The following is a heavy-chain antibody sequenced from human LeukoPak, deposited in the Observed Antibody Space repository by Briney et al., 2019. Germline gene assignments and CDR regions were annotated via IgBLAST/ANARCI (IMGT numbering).Heavy chain of an antibody. Sequence: DPSETLSLTCTVSSASISNYYWSWIRQPPGKGLEWIGYIYYSGSTNYNPSLKSRVTISVDTSKNQFSLKLSSVTAADTAVYYCARAGIEIGAFDIWGQGTMVTVSS. CDR3: ARAGIEIGAFDI. D-gene: IGHD1-26*01. CDR2: IYYSGST. CDR1: SASISNYY. J-gene: IGHJ3*02. V-gene: IGHV4-59*12.